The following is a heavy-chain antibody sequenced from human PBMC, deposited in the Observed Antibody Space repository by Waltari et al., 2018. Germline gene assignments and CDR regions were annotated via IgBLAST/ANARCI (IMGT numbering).Heavy chain of an antibody. CDR2: ISINENTP. D-gene: IGHD5-18*01. Sequence: EVQLVESGGGLVQPGGSLRLSCEASGFTFSSYWMHWVRQAQGKGLVWASRISINENTPTYADSVKCRFTISRDNAKNTLYLQMNSLRAEDTAVYYCARVEYSYGPYCFDSWGQGTPVTVSS. J-gene: IGHJ4*02. CDR1: GFTFSSYW. CDR3: ARVEYSYGPYCFDS. V-gene: IGHV3-74*01.